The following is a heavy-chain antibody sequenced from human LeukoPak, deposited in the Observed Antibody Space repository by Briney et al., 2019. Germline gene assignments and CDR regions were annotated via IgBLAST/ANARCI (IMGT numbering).Heavy chain of an antibody. Sequence: GGSLRLSCAASGFTFSSYGMHWVRQAPGKGLEWVSYITTGSTSMYYAGSVKGRFTISRDNAENSLYLQMNSLRAEDTAVYYCVAREWQQLEYYFDYWGQGTLVTVSS. CDR3: VAREWQQLEYYFDY. V-gene: IGHV3-48*01. CDR1: GFTFSSYG. CDR2: ITTGSTSM. D-gene: IGHD6-13*01. J-gene: IGHJ4*02.